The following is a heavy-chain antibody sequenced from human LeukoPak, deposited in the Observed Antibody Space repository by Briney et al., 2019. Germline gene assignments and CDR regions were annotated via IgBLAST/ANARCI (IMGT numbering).Heavy chain of an antibody. D-gene: IGHD3-3*02. J-gene: IGHJ4*02. CDR1: GYFISSGYY. CDR2: IYHSGST. CDR3: ARGLLADY. V-gene: IGHV4-38-2*01. Sequence: SETLSLTCAVSGYFISSGYYWGWIRQPPGKGLEWIGSIYHSGSTYYNPSLKSRVTISVDTSKNQFSLKLSSVTAADTAVYYCARGLLADYWGQGTLVTVSS.